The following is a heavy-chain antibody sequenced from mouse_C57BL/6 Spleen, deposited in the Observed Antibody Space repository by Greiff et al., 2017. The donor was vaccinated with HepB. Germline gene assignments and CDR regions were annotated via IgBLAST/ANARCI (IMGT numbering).Heavy chain of an antibody. J-gene: IGHJ2*01. D-gene: IGHD2-1*01. CDR2: IDPNSGGT. CDR3: ARRDYYGNSYCFDY. Sequence: QLHQPGSELVKPGASVKRACKASGYTCTSYWMHWVKQRPGRGLEWIGRIDPNSGGTKYNEKFKSKATLTVDKPSSTAYMQLSSLTSEDSAVYYCARRDYYGNSYCFDYWGQGTTLTVSS. V-gene: IGHV1-72*01. CDR1: GYTCTSYW.